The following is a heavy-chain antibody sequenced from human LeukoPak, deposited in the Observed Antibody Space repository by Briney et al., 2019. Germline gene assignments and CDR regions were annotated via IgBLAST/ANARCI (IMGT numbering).Heavy chain of an antibody. CDR2: INPSGGST. CDR1: GYTFTSYY. CDR3: ARDSPTTYPGYTSGTIYYYYYMDV. D-gene: IGHD3-10*01. V-gene: IGHV1-46*01. J-gene: IGHJ6*03. Sequence: ASVKVSCKASGYTFTSYYMHWVRQAPGQGLEWMGIINPSGGSTSYAQKFQGRVTMTRDMSTSTVYMELSSLRSEDTAIYYCARDSPTTYPGYTSGTIYYYYYMDVWGKGTTVTISS.